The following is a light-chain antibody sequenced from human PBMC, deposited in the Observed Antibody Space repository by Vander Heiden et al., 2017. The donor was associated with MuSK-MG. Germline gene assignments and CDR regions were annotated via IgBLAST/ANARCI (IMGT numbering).Light chain of an antibody. CDR3: QQYENLQWT. Sequence: DIQMTQSPSSLSASVGDRVTITCQASQDISNYLNWYQQKPGKAPKLLIYDASNLETGVPSRFSGSGSGTDFTFTISSLKPEDIATYYCQQYENLQWTFGQGTKVEIK. CDR2: DAS. CDR1: QDISNY. J-gene: IGKJ1*01. V-gene: IGKV1-33*01.